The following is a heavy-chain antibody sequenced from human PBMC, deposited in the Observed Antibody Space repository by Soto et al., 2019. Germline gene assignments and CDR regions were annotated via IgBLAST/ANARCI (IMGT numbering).Heavy chain of an antibody. D-gene: IGHD3-3*01. CDR3: ARALYYDFWSGYYGWFDP. CDR1: GYSFTSYW. V-gene: IGHV5-10-1*04. J-gene: IGHJ5*02. CDR2: IDPSDSYT. Sequence: GESLKISCKGSGYSFTSYWISWVRQMPGKGLEWMGRIDPSDSYTNYSPSFQGQVTISADKSISTAYLQWSSLKASDTAMYYCARALYYDFWSGYYGWFDPWGQGTLVTVSS.